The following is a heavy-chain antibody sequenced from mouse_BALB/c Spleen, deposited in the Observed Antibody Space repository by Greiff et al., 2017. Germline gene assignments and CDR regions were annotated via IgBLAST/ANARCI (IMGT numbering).Heavy chain of an antibody. CDR2: INPSNGGT. CDR3: TRWDYRYDDYAMDY. J-gene: IGHJ4*01. Sequence: QVQLKQSGAELVKPGASVKLSCKASGYTFTSYYMYWVKQRPGQGLEWIGEINPSNGGTNFNEKFKSKATLTVDKSSSTAYMQLSSLTSEDSAVYYCTRWDYRYDDYAMDYWGQGTSVTVSS. V-gene: IGHV1S81*02. CDR1: GYTFTSYY. D-gene: IGHD2-14*01.